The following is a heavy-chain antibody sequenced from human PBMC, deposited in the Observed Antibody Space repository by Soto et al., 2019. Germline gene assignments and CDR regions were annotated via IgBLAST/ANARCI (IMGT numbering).Heavy chain of an antibody. CDR3: AKVTGYCSSSSCRRDYYYSYGMEV. J-gene: IGHJ6*02. D-gene: IGHD2-2*01. Sequence: GGSLRLSCAASGFTFSNYGMHWVRQAPGKGLEWVAVISYDGSDKYYADSVKGRFSISRDNSKNTLYLQMNSLRAEDTAVYYCAKVTGYCSSSSCRRDYYYSYGMEVWGHWTTVTVSS. CDR1: GFTFSNYG. CDR2: ISYDGSDK. V-gene: IGHV3-30*18.